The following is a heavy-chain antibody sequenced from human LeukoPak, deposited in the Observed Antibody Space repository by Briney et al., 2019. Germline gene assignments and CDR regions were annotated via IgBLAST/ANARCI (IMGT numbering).Heavy chain of an antibody. V-gene: IGHV1-2*02. J-gene: IGHJ4*02. CDR3: ARDTNYYFDY. Sequence: ASVKVSCKASGYTFTDYYIHWVRQAPGQGLEWMGWINPNSGGTNSAQKFQGRVTMTRDTSISTAYMDLSRLRSDDTAVYYCARDTNYYFDYWGQGTLVTVSS. CDR1: GYTFTDYY. CDR2: INPNSGGT. D-gene: IGHD2-8*01.